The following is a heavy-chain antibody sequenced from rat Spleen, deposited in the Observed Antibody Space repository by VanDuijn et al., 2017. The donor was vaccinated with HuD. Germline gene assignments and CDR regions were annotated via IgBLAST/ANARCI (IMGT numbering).Heavy chain of an antibody. CDR2: MDYSGST. V-gene: IGHV3-1*01. Sequence: VQLQESGPGLVKPSQSLSLTCSVTGYSITSNFWGWIRKFPGNKMEWMGYMDYSGSTSYNPSLRSRVSITRDTSKNQFFLQLNSVTTEDTATYYCATLGLAYYFDYWGQGVMVTVSS. CDR3: ATLGLAYYFDY. D-gene: IGHD4-2*01. CDR1: GYSITSNF. J-gene: IGHJ2*01.